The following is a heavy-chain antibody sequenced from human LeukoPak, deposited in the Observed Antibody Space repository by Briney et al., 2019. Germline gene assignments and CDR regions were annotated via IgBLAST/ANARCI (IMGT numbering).Heavy chain of an antibody. CDR1: GGSINNGGYY. Sequence: PSETLSLTCTVSGGSINNGGYYWSWIRQHPGKGLEWIGYIYYSGSSYYNPSLRSRVTISVDTSKNHFSLKLSSVTAADTAVYYCARNRDGYNSSDYWGQGTLVTVSS. J-gene: IGHJ4*02. CDR3: ARNRDGYNSSDY. CDR2: IYYSGSS. V-gene: IGHV4-31*03. D-gene: IGHD5-24*01.